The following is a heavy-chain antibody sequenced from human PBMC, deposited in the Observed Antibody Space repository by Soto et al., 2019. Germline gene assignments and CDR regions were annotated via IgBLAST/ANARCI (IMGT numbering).Heavy chain of an antibody. V-gene: IGHV1-69*13. J-gene: IGHJ5*02. CDR3: ARDTVTMVRGNPDSFPGA. Sequence: SVKVSCKASGGAYSSYASSWVRQAPGQGLEWMGGIIPIFGTANYAQKFQGRVTITADESTSTAYMELSSLRSEDTAVYYCARDTVTMVRGNPDSFPGASGQGTLVTVSS. CDR1: GGAYSSYA. CDR2: IIPIFGTA. D-gene: IGHD3-10*01.